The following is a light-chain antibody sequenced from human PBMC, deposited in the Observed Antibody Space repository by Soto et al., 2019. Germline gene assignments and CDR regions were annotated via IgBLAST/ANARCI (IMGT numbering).Light chain of an antibody. CDR1: SSDVGGYNF. Sequence: QSVLTQPASVSGSPGQSITISCTGSSSDVGGYNFVSWYQQHPGKVPKLMIYEVTNRPLGVSNRFSGSKSGNTASLTISGLQADDEADYYCNSYTRSNTLVFGGGTNVTVL. J-gene: IGLJ2*01. CDR3: NSYTRSNTLV. CDR2: EVT. V-gene: IGLV2-14*01.